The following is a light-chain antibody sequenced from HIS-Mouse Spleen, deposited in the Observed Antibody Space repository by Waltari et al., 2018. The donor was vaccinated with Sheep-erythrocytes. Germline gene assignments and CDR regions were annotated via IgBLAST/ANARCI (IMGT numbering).Light chain of an antibody. Sequence: AIRMTQSPSSLSASTGDRVTITCRASQGISSYLAWYSKKPGKAPKPLIYAASTLQSGVPSRFSGSGSGTDFTLTISCLQSEDFTTYYCQQYYSYPYTFGQGTKLEIK. V-gene: IGKV1-8*01. CDR1: QGISSY. CDR2: AAS. J-gene: IGKJ2*01. CDR3: QQYYSYPYT.